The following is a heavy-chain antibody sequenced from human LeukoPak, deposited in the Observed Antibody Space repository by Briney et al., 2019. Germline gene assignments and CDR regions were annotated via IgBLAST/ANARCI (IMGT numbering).Heavy chain of an antibody. J-gene: IGHJ4*02. CDR2: ISSSSRYI. D-gene: IGHD3-9*01. V-gene: IGHV3-21*01. CDR1: GFTFSSYS. CDR3: ARGGSDILTQHDY. Sequence: KAGGSLRLSCAASGFTFSSYSMNWVRQAPGKGLEWVSSISSSSRYIYYADSVKGRFTISRDNAKNSLYLQMNSLRAEDTAVYYCARGGSDILTQHDYWGQGTLVIVSS.